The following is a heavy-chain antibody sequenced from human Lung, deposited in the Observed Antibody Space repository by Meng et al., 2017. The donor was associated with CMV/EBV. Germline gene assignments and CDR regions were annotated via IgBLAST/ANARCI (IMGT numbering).Heavy chain of an antibody. J-gene: IGHJ6*02. D-gene: IGHD6-13*01. V-gene: IGHV1-8*01. CDR1: GYSFTRYD. CDR2: MNPNNGDT. CDR3: ARVEGPAGAMLKYFYYFGREV. Sequence: SVXVSXXASGYSFTRYDINWVRQAPGQGLEWMGWMNPNNGDTGYAQKFQGRVTMTRDTSISTVYMELNSLRSEDTAVYYCARVEGPAGAMLKYFYYFGREVWGQETXVTVSS.